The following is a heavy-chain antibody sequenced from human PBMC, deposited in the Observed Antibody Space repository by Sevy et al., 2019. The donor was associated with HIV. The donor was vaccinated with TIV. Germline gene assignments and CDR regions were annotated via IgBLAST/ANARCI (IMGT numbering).Heavy chain of an antibody. J-gene: IGHJ4*02. D-gene: IGHD5-18*01. V-gene: IGHV3-23*01. Sequence: GGSLRLSCAASGFPFTYLAMSWVRQAPGKGLEWVAAISGSDTGGYTYYADSVKGRFTISRDNSNNTLYLQMNSLRAEDTALYYCAKSGNTAMGLIDFWGQGTLVTVSS. CDR2: ISGSDTGGYT. CDR1: GFPFTYLA. CDR3: AKSGNTAMGLIDF.